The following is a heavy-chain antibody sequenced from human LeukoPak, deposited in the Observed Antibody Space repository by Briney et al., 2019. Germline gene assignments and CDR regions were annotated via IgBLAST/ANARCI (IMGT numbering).Heavy chain of an antibody. V-gene: IGHV4-31*03. Sequence: SETLSLTCTVSGVSISSGGYYWSWIRQHPGKGLEWIGYIYYSGSTYYNPSLKSRVTISVDTSKNQFSLKLSSVTAADTAVYYCARDQVVPAAIGYYYYGMDVWGQGTTVTVSS. J-gene: IGHJ6*02. D-gene: IGHD2-2*02. CDR3: ARDQVVPAAIGYYYYGMDV. CDR1: GVSISSGGYY. CDR2: IYYSGST.